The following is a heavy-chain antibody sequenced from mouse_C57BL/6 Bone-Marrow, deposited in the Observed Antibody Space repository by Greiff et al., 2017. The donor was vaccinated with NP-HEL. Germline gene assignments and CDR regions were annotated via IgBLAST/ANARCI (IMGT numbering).Heavy chain of an antibody. CDR1: GYTFTDYY. V-gene: IGHV1-26*01. Sequence: VQLQQSGPELVKPGASVKISCKASGYTFTDYYMNWVKQSHGKSLEWIGDINPNNGGTSYNQKFKGKATLTVDKSSSTAYMELRSLTSEDSAVYYCARGGGLRIDYWGQGTTLTVSS. D-gene: IGHD2-4*01. CDR2: INPNNGGT. CDR3: ARGGGLRIDY. J-gene: IGHJ2*01.